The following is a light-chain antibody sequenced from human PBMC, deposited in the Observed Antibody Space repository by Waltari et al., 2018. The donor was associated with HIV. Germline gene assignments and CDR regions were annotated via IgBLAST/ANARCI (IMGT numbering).Light chain of an antibody. V-gene: IGLV2-14*03. CDR2: DVD. Sequence: QSALTQPASVSGSPGQSITISCTGTSSDIGSYSYVSWFQHHPGKAPKLVILDVDIRASGISARFSGSKSGYTASLTISGLQPEDEADYFCCSYTTRNTFVFGTGTTVTVL. CDR1: SSDIGSYSY. CDR3: CSYTTRNTFV. J-gene: IGLJ1*01.